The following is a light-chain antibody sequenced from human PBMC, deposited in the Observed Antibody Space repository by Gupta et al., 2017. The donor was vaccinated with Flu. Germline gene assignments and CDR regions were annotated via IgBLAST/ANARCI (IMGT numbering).Light chain of an antibody. CDR3: QQRYNWPRT. V-gene: IGKV3-11*01. Sequence: EIVLTQSPATLSLSPGERATLSCRASHSISNYLAWYQQKPGQAPRLLIYDTSNRATGVAARFSGSGSGTDFSLTISSLESEDFAVYYCQQRYNWPRTFGQGTRLEIK. CDR1: HSISNY. CDR2: DTS. J-gene: IGKJ2*01.